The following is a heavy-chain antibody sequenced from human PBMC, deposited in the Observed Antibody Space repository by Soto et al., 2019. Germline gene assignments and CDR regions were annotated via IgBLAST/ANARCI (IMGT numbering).Heavy chain of an antibody. D-gene: IGHD6-13*01. CDR1: GFTFNSYA. J-gene: IGHJ4*02. CDR2: ISGSGGST. V-gene: IGHV3-23*01. Sequence: GGSLRLSCAASGFTFNSYAMTWVRQAPGKGLEWVSTISGSGGSTYYADSVKGRFTISRDNSKNTLYLQMNSLRDEDTAVYYCAKDLRRGGGSSWYVDYWGQGTLVTVSS. CDR3: AKDLRRGGGSSWYVDY.